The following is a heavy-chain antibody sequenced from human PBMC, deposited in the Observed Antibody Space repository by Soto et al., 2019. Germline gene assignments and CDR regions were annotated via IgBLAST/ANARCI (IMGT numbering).Heavy chain of an antibody. CDR1: GGSISSGAYY. V-gene: IGHV4-61*08. Sequence: TSETLSLTCTGSGGSISSGAYYWNWIRPHPGKGLEWIGYIYYSGSTYYNPSLKSPVTISVDTSKNQFSLKLSSVTAADTAVYYCARDHPHSYGVYYFDYWGQGTPVTVSS. J-gene: IGHJ4*02. CDR2: IYYSGST. D-gene: IGHD5-18*01. CDR3: ARDHPHSYGVYYFDY.